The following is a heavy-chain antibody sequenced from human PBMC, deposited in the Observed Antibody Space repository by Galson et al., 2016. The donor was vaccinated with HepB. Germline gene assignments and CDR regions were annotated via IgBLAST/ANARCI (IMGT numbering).Heavy chain of an antibody. V-gene: IGHV1-58*01. CDR3: AAVWRFGQFSRPAWFDP. CDR1: GFTFESSA. J-gene: IGHJ5*02. Sequence: SVKVSCKASGFTFESSAVQWVRQTRGQRLEWIGWIVVGSGDTSYAQKFRDRVTITRDMSTRTASMELSSLRFEDAAVYYWAAVWRFGQFSRPAWFDPWGQGTQVTVSS. CDR2: IVVGSGDT. D-gene: IGHD3-10*01.